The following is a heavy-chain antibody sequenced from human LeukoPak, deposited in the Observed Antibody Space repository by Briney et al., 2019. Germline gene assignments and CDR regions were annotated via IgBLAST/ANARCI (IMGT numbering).Heavy chain of an antibody. CDR2: IYTGDSDT. J-gene: IGHJ6*02. CDR3: ARPAAGTGRVHYGMDV. V-gene: IGHV5-51*01. Sequence: GESLKISGKGSGYSFTSYWIGWVRQMPGKGLGWLGIIYTGDSDTRYSPSFQGQVTISADKSISTAYLQWSSLKASDTAMYYCARPAAGTGRVHYGMDVWGQGTTVTVSS. D-gene: IGHD6-13*01. CDR1: GYSFTSYW.